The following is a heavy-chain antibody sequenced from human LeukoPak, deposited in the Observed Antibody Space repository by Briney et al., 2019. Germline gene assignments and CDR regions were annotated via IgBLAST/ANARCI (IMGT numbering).Heavy chain of an antibody. J-gene: IGHJ5*02. Sequence: GGSLRLSCAASGFTVRDNYMSWVRQAPGKWLEWVSVMYSGGDTYYANSVKGRFTFSRDISKNTLYLQMNGLRTEDTAMYYCARDAPQVPAAGVLASWGQGTLVTVSS. D-gene: IGHD6-13*01. CDR1: GFTVRDNY. V-gene: IGHV3-53*01. CDR3: ARDAPQVPAAGVLAS. CDR2: MYSGGDT.